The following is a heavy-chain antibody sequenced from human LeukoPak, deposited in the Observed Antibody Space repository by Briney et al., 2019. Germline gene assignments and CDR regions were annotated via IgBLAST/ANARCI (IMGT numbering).Heavy chain of an antibody. Sequence: GGSLRLSCAASGFTFSSCAMSCVRQAPGKGLEWVSGISNSGGSTYHADSVKGRFTISRDNSKNTLYLQMNSLRAEDTAVYYCAKSRGQYGDYLFYYYGMDVWGQGTTVTVSS. V-gene: IGHV3-23*01. CDR2: ISNSGGST. CDR3: AKSRGQYGDYLFYYYGMDV. J-gene: IGHJ6*02. CDR1: GFTFSSCA. D-gene: IGHD4-17*01.